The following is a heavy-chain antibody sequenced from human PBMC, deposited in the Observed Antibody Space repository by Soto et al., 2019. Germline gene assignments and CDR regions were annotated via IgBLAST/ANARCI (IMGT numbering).Heavy chain of an antibody. Sequence: GGSLRLSCAASGFTFSSYSMNWVRQAPGKGLEWVSSISSSSSYIYYADSVKGRFTISRDNAKNSLYLQMNSLRAEDTAVYYCAREGPYDSSGTDAFDIRGQGTMVTVSS. J-gene: IGHJ3*02. CDR1: GFTFSSYS. V-gene: IGHV3-21*01. D-gene: IGHD3-22*01. CDR3: AREGPYDSSGTDAFDI. CDR2: ISSSSSYI.